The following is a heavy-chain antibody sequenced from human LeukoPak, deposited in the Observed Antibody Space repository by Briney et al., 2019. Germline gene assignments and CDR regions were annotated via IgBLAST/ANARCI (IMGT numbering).Heavy chain of an antibody. CDR2: IYHSGST. V-gene: IGHV4-38-2*02. CDR3: ARGYSSSWYYFDY. Sequence: SETLSLTCTVSGYSISSGYYWGWIRQPPGKGLEWIGSIYHSGSTYYNPSLKSRVTISVDTSKNQFSLKLSSVTAADTAVYYCARGYSSSWYYFDYWGQGTLVTVPS. J-gene: IGHJ4*02. D-gene: IGHD6-13*01. CDR1: GYSISSGYY.